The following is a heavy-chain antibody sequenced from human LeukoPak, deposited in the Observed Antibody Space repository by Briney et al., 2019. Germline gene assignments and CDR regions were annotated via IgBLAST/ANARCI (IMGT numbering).Heavy chain of an antibody. V-gene: IGHV3-30-3*01. CDR1: GFTFSSYA. CDR2: ISYDGSNK. J-gene: IGHJ6*02. D-gene: IGHD3-10*01. Sequence: GGSLRLSCAASGFTFSSYAMHWVRQAPGKGLEWVAVISYDGSNKYYADPVKGRFTISRDNSKNTLYLQMNSLRAEDTAVYYCARDMVRGVISYGMDVWGQGTTVTVSS. CDR3: ARDMVRGVISYGMDV.